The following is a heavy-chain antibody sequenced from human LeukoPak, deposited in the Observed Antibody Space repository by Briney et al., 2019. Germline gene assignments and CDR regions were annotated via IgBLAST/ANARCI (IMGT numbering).Heavy chain of an antibody. J-gene: IGHJ4*02. D-gene: IGHD6-19*01. CDR3: AKRSAESSGYFDY. CDR1: GFTFSSYG. V-gene: IGHV3-30*18. Sequence: PGGSLRLSCAASGFTFSSYGMHWVRQAPGKGLEWVAVISYDGSNKYYADSVKGRFTISRDNSKSTLYLQMNSLRAEDTAVYYCAKRSAESSGYFDYWGQGTRVTVSS. CDR2: ISYDGSNK.